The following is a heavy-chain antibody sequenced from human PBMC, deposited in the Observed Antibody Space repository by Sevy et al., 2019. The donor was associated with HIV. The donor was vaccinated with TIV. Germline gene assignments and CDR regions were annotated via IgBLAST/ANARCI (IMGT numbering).Heavy chain of an antibody. V-gene: IGHV4-59*02. Sequence: SETLSLTCAVSGDSVSSGYWSWIRQPPGKGLEWIGYFYYSGRNNYNPSLKSRVTISVDTSKNQFSLKLTSVTAADTAVYYCAEVSPSYYYGVGAWGQGTTVTVSS. J-gene: IGHJ6*02. CDR1: GDSVSSGY. CDR3: AEVSPSYYYGVGA. CDR2: FYYSGRN.